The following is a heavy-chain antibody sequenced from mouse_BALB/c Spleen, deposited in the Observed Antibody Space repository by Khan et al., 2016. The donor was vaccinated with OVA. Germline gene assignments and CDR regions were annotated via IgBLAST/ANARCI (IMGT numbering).Heavy chain of an antibody. CDR3: ARDVGSSCCCAY. J-gene: IGHJ3*01. V-gene: IGHV1S136*01. CDR1: GDTFTNYI. Sequence: EVQLQESGPVLVKPGASVKMSCKASGDTFTNYIVHWVQQKPGQGLEWIGYINPYNDGAKYNEKLKGKATLTSDKSSSTAYMEPSGLTYDDFAVYFWARDVGSSCCCAYWGQGTLVTGSA. D-gene: IGHD1-1*01. CDR2: INPYNDGA.